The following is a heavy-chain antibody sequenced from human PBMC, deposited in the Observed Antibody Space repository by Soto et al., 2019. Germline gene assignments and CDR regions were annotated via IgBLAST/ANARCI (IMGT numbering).Heavy chain of an antibody. CDR3: ARVVYFDRSAYGL. CDR2: ISGDSNYI. Sequence: GESLRLSCAPSGFSFSGYNMNWVRQAPGKGLEWVSSISGDSNYIYYADSVQGRFTISRDNAKNSVYLQMNSLRAEGTAVYYCARVVYFDRSAYGLWGQGTMVTVSS. CDR1: GFSFSGYN. V-gene: IGHV3-21*06. J-gene: IGHJ3*01. D-gene: IGHD3-22*01.